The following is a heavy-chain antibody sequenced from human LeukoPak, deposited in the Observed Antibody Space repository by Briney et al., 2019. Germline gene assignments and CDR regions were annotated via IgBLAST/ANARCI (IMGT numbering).Heavy chain of an antibody. CDR3: ARDWFGESPFDY. V-gene: IGHV3-53*05. J-gene: IGHJ4*02. CDR1: GLTVNNNY. CDR2: LYIGGNT. D-gene: IGHD3-10*01. Sequence: GGSLRLSCAASGLTVNNNYMSWVRQAPGKGLEWVSALYIGGNTYYADSVKGRFTISRDNSKNTLYLQMNSLRAEDTAVYYCARDWFGESPFDYWGQGTLVTVSS.